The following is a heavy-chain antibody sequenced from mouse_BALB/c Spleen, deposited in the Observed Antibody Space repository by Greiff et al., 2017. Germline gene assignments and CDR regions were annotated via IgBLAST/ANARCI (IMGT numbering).Heavy chain of an antibody. D-gene: IGHD2-4*01. CDR3: ANVYDYDPNYYAMDY. Sequence: KVVESGGGLVKPGGSLKLSCAASGFTFSSYAMSWVRQTPEKRLEWVASISSGGSTYYPDSVKGRFTISRDNARNILYLQMSSLRSEDTAMYYCANVYDYDPNYYAMDYWGQGTSVTVSS. CDR1: GFTFSSYA. V-gene: IGHV5-6-5*01. CDR2: ISSGGST. J-gene: IGHJ4*01.